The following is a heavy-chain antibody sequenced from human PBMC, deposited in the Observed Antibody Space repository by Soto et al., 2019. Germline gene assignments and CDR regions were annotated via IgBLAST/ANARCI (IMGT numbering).Heavy chain of an antibody. V-gene: IGHV2-70*11. Sequence: SGPTLVNPTQTVTLTCTFSGFSLSTSGMCVSWIRQPPGKALEWLARIDWDDDKYYSTSLKTRLTISKDTSKNQVVLTMTNMDPVDTATYYCASSSQLRYFDWLHAFDIWGQGTMVTVSS. CDR3: ASSSQLRYFDWLHAFDI. CDR1: GFSLSTSGMC. D-gene: IGHD3-9*01. CDR2: IDWDDDK. J-gene: IGHJ3*02.